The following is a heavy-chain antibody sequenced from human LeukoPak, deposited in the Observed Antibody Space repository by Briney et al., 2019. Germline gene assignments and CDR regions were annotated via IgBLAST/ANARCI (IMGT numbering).Heavy chain of an antibody. D-gene: IGHD3-16*01. CDR3: TRDRFYVWFDP. CDR1: GFTFGTHT. V-gene: IGHV3-49*03. Sequence: GGSLRLSCTTSGFTFGTHTMHWFRQAPGKGLQWIGFIRSSGTTQYAASVKGRFTISRDDSKSIAYLRMNSLKTEHTAVYYCTRDRFYVWFDPWGQGTLVTVSS. J-gene: IGHJ5*02. CDR2: IRSSGTT.